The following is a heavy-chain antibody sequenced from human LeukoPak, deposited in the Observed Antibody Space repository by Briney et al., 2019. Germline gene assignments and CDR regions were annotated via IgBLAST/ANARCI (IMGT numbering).Heavy chain of an antibody. D-gene: IGHD3-10*01. CDR2: ISSRSESK. V-gene: IGHV3-48*02. Sequence: PGGSLRLSCAASGFTFSTSGMNWVRQAPGKGLQWVAYISSRSESKYCAASVKGRFTISRDNARNSLYLQMSSLRDDDTALYYCARVWQLGVWGQGTAVTVSS. CDR3: ARVWQLGV. J-gene: IGHJ6*02. CDR1: GFTFSTSG.